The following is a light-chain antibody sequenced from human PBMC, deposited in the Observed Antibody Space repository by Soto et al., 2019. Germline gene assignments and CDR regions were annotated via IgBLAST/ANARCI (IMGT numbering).Light chain of an antibody. V-gene: IGKV1-5*03. Sequence: DIQMTQSPSTLSASLGDRVTITCRASQNINSWLAWYQQKPGKAPNLLIYKASTLKSGVPSRFSGSGSGTEFTLTISSLQPDDFATYYCQQYNSYSWTFGQGTKVDIK. J-gene: IGKJ1*01. CDR2: KAS. CDR3: QQYNSYSWT. CDR1: QNINSW.